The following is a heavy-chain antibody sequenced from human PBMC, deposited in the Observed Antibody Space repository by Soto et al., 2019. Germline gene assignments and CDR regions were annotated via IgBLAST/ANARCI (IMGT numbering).Heavy chain of an antibody. J-gene: IGHJ4*02. CDR3: ARXLIY. Sequence: SETLSLTCTVSGGSISSSYWSWIRQPPGKGLEWIGYIYDSGSTYYNSSLKSRVTMSVDTSKNQFSLKLSSVTAADTAVYYCARXLIYWGQGTPVTVSS. CDR1: GGSISSSY. V-gene: IGHV4-59*08. CDR2: IYDSGST. D-gene: IGHD2-21*01.